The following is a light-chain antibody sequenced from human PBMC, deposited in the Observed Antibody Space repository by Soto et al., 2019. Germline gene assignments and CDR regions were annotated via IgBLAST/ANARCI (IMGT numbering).Light chain of an antibody. CDR3: LHDYNYPRT. Sequence: AIQMTQSPSSLSASVGDRVTITCRASQGIRSELAWYQQKPGKAPNFLIYAASTLQSGVPSRFSGSGSGTDFTLTISSLQPEDFATYYCLHDYNYPRTFGQGTRVDIK. CDR1: QGIRSE. J-gene: IGKJ1*01. V-gene: IGKV1-6*01. CDR2: AAS.